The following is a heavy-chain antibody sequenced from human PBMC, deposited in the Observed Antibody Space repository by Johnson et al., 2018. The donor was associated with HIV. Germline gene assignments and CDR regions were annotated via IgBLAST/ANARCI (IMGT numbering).Heavy chain of an antibody. V-gene: IGHV3-25*03. CDR2: VNPNGGNT. J-gene: IGHJ3*02. Sequence: VQLVESGGGLAKPAWSPRLSCAASQFTFSRYYMNCVRLAPGNGLELVGQVNPNGGNTYLTDSGKDRFITSRDNAKNTLHLQMNSLRAEDTAVYFCARGWVGSTVTTSAGAFDIWGQGTMVTVSS. CDR1: QFTFSRYY. D-gene: IGHD4-17*01. CDR3: ARGWVGSTVTTSAGAFDI.